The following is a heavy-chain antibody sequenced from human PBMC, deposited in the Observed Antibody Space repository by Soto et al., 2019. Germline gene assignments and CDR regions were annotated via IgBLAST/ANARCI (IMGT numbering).Heavy chain of an antibody. CDR2: IWYDGSNK. D-gene: IGHD3-10*01. V-gene: IGHV3-33*01. CDR1: GFTFSSYG. J-gene: IGHJ5*02. Sequence: TGGSLRLSCAASGFTFSSYGMHWVRQAPGKGLEWVAVIWYDGSNKYYADSVKGRFTISRDNSKNTLYLQMNSLRAEDTAVYYCARDFGSRFWFDPWGQGTLVTVSS. CDR3: ARDFGSRFWFDP.